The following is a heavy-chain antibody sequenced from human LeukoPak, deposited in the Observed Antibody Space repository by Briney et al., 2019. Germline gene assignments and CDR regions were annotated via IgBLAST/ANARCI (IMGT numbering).Heavy chain of an antibody. CDR2: IYYSGST. CDR1: GGSISSGSYY. CDR3: AGSVLRFLRLDP. J-gene: IGHJ5*02. D-gene: IGHD3-3*01. V-gene: IGHV4-61*01. Sequence: SETLSLTCTVSGGSISSGSYYWSWIRQPPGKGLEWIGYIYYSGSTNYNPSLKSRVTISVDTSKNQFSLKLSSVTAADTAVYYCAGSVLRFLRLDPWGQGTLVTVSS.